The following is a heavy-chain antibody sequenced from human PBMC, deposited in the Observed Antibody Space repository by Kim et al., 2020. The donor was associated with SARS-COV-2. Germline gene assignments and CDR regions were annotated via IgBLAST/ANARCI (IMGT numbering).Heavy chain of an antibody. D-gene: IGHD3-22*01. J-gene: IGHJ4*02. CDR3: ARDEYYYDSSGYNFDY. V-gene: IGHV3-30*04. Sequence: GGSLRLSCAASGFTFSSYAMHWVRQAPGEGLEWVAVISYDGSNKYYADSVKGRFTISRDNSKNTLYLQMNSLRAEDTAVYYCARDEYYYDSSGYNFDYWGQGTLVTVSS. CDR2: ISYDGSNK. CDR1: GFTFSSYA.